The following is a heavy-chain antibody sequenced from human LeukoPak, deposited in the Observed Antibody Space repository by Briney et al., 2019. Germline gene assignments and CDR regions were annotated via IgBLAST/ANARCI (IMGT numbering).Heavy chain of an antibody. Sequence: PSETLSLTCAVSGGSISSSNWWSWVRQPPGKGLEWIGEIYHSGSTNYNPSLKSRVTISVDKSKNQFSLKLSSVTAADTAVYYCARAPSIAVAGPSDYWGQGTLVTVSS. J-gene: IGHJ4*02. D-gene: IGHD6-19*01. CDR2: IYHSGST. V-gene: IGHV4-4*02. CDR1: GGSISSSNW. CDR3: ARAPSIAVAGPSDY.